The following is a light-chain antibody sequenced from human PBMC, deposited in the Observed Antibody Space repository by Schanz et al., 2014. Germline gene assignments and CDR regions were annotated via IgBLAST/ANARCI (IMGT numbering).Light chain of an antibody. V-gene: IGKV1D-8*03. CDR2: DVS. CDR3: QQYDSFPWT. CDR1: QGINGH. Sequence: VIWMTQSPPLVSASTGDRVTITCRMSQGINGHLAWYQQKPGKVPDLLIYDVSTLRSGVPSRFSGSGSGTDFSLTISSLQSEDFATYYCQQYDSFPWTFGQGTKVEI. J-gene: IGKJ1*01.